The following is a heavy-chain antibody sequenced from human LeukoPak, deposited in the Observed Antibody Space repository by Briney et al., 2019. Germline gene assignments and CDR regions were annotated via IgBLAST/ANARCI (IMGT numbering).Heavy chain of an antibody. CDR1: GFTVSSYG. CDR2: ISYDGSNK. V-gene: IGHV3-30*18. J-gene: IGHJ4*02. Sequence: GGSLRLSCAASGFTVSSYGMHWVRQTPGKGLEWVAVISYDGSNKYYADSVKGRFTISRDNSKNTLYLQMNSLRAEDTAVYYCAKDREGSGYDLSYFDYWGQGTLVTVSS. D-gene: IGHD5-12*01. CDR3: AKDREGSGYDLSYFDY.